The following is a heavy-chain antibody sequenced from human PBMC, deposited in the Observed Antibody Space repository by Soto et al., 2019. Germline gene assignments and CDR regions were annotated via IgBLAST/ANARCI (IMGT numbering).Heavy chain of an antibody. CDR1: GFTFNIYA. D-gene: IGHD4-17*01. Sequence: GGSLRLSSAASGFTFNIYALHWVRQAPGKDLEWVAVISFDGTKKYYSDSVKGRFTISRDNLKNTLYLQMNNLRVEDAALYFCAREDDYGYRYINYGLDVWGQGTTVTVSS. V-gene: IGHV3-30-3*01. J-gene: IGHJ6*02. CDR3: AREDDYGYRYINYGLDV. CDR2: ISFDGTKK.